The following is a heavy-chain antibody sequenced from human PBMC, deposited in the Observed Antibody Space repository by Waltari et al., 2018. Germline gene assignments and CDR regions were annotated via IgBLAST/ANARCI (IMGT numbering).Heavy chain of an antibody. CDR1: GGTFSSYA. V-gene: IGHV1-69*08. Sequence: QVQLVQSGAEVTKPGSSVKVSCKASGGTFSSYAISWVRQAPGQGLEWMGRIMPSVGTANNAQKFQGRVTITADKSTSTAYMELSSLRSEDTAVYYCARAPNYYEVFDYWGQGTLVTVSS. CDR2: IMPSVGTA. D-gene: IGHD3-22*01. J-gene: IGHJ4*02. CDR3: ARAPNYYEVFDY.